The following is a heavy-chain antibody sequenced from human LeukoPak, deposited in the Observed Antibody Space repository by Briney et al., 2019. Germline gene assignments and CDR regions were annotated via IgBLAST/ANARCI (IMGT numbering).Heavy chain of an antibody. D-gene: IGHD3-22*01. CDR1: GYTFTGYH. J-gene: IGHJ4*02. V-gene: IGHV1-2*02. CDR2: INPNSGGT. Sequence: ASVKVSCKACGYTFTGYHMHWVRQAPGQGLEWMGRINPNSGGTNDAQKFQGRVTMTRDMSISTAYMELSRLRSDDTAVYYCARDDGVDSSGYSTIDYWGQGTLVTVSS. CDR3: ARDDGVDSSGYSTIDY.